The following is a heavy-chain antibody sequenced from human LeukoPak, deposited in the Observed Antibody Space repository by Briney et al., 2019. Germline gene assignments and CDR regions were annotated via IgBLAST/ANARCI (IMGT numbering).Heavy chain of an antibody. J-gene: IGHJ4*02. CDR1: GYTFISYG. D-gene: IGHD3-9*01. CDR2: ISAYNGNT. CDR3: ARGLFLRYFDWLPYGLDY. V-gene: IGHV1-18*01. Sequence: ASVKVSCKASGYTFISYGINWVRQAPGQGLEWMGWISAYNGNTNYAQKLQGRVTMTTDTSTSTAYMELRSLRSDDTAVYYCARGLFLRYFDWLPYGLDYWGQGTLVTVSS.